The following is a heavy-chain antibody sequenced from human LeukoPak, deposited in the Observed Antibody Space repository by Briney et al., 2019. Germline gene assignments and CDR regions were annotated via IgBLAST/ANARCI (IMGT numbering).Heavy chain of an antibody. CDR3: ARYRAFDI. Sequence: SETLSLTCTVSGGSISGYYWSWIRQPPGEGLEWIGYIYNSGNTNYNPSLKSRVTISVDTSKNQFSLKLTSVTAADTAVYYCARYRAFDIWGRGILVTVSS. J-gene: IGHJ3*02. V-gene: IGHV4-59*01. CDR2: IYNSGNT. CDR1: GGSISGYY.